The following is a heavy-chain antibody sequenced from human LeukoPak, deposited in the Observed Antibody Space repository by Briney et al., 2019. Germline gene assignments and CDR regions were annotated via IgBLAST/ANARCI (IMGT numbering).Heavy chain of an antibody. CDR2: ISSSGSTI. V-gene: IGHV3-48*03. CDR1: GFTFSSYE. CDR3: AREPWWFGELEEGYFDY. Sequence: GGSLRLSCAASGFTFSSYEMNWVRQAPGKGLEWVSYISSSGSTIYYADSVKGRFTISRDNAKNSLYLQMNSLRAEDTAVYYCAREPWWFGELEEGYFDYWGQGTLVTVSS. D-gene: IGHD3-10*01. J-gene: IGHJ4*02.